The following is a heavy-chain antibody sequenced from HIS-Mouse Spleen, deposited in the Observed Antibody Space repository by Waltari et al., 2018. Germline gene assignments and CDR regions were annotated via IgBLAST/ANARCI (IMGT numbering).Heavy chain of an antibody. J-gene: IGHJ4*02. Sequence: QVQLQQWGAGLLKPSETLSLTCAVYGGSFSGYYWSWIRQPPGKGLEWIGEINHSGSTTSNPSLKSRITISVDTSKNQFSLKLSSVTAADTAVYYCARGKGSSSWYYFDYWGQGTLVTVSS. CDR2: INHSGST. CDR1: GGSFSGYY. CDR3: ARGKGSSSWYYFDY. V-gene: IGHV4-34*01. D-gene: IGHD6-13*01.